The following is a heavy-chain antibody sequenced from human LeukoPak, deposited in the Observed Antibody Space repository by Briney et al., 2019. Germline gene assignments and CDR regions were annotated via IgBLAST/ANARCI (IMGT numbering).Heavy chain of an antibody. CDR2: IYHSGST. Sequence: SETLSLTCTVSGYSISSGYYWGWIRQPPGKGLEWIGSIYHSGSTYYNPSLKSRVTISVDTSKNQFSLKLSSVTAADTAVYYCARGSSGWPYYFDYWGQGTLVTVSS. CDR3: ARGSSGWPYYFDY. J-gene: IGHJ4*02. CDR1: GYSISSGYY. D-gene: IGHD6-19*01. V-gene: IGHV4-38-2*02.